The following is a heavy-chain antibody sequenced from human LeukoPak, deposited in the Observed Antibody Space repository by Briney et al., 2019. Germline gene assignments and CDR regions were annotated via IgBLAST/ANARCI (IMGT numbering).Heavy chain of an antibody. Sequence: SQTLSLTCAVSGGSISSGGYSWSRIRQPPGKGLEWIGYIYHSGSTYYNPSLKSRVTISVDRSKNQFSLKLSSVTAADTAVYYCARVGASYYDILTGYYYYYGMGVWGQGTTVTVSS. CDR3: ARVGASYYDILTGYYYYYGMGV. D-gene: IGHD3-9*01. CDR1: GGSISSGGYS. J-gene: IGHJ6*02. V-gene: IGHV4-30-2*01. CDR2: IYHSGST.